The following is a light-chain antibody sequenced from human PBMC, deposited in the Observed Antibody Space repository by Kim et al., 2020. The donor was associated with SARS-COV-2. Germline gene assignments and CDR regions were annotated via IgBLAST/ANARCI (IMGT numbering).Light chain of an antibody. V-gene: IGLV3-1*01. Sequence: SPGQTSSITCSGDKLGDKYACWYQQKPGQSPVLVIYQDSKRPSGIPERFSGSNSGNTATLAISGTQAMDEADYYCQAWDSSTVVFGGGTQLTVL. CDR2: QDS. J-gene: IGLJ2*01. CDR1: KLGDKY. CDR3: QAWDSSTVV.